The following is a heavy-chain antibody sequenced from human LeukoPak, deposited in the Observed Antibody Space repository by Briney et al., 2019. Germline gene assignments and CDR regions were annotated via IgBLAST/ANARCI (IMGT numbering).Heavy chain of an antibody. V-gene: IGHV3-49*03. CDR2: IRSKTYGGTT. CDR1: GFTFGDYA. D-gene: IGHD1-26*01. CDR3: TRGLESISGSTAFDS. J-gene: IGHJ4*02. Sequence: GVSLRLSCTGSGFTFGDYAMSWFRQAPGRGLQWVGFIRSKTYGGTTQLAASVKGRFTFSRDDPRSIAYLQMNSLRTEDTAVYFCTRGLESISGSTAFDSWGQGALVTVSS.